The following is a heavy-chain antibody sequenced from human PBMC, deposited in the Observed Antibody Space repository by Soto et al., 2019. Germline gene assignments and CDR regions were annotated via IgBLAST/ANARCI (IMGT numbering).Heavy chain of an antibody. V-gene: IGHV4-59*12. J-gene: IGHJ6*02. CDR3: ARAPGYYDSSGYYRTYYYYGMDV. D-gene: IGHD3-22*01. CDR1: GASITTYY. Sequence: SEPLSLTCDVSGASITTYYWSWIRQAPGKGLEWIGNVYHTGSTNYNSSLRSRVTISVDTSKNQFSLKLSSVTAADTAVYYCARAPGYYDSSGYYRTYYYYGMDVWGQGTTVTVSS. CDR2: VYHTGST.